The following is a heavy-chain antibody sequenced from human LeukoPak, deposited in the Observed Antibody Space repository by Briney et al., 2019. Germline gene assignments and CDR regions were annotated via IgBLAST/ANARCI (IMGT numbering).Heavy chain of an antibody. J-gene: IGHJ4*02. CDR1: GGSLSRHY. CDR3: ARAVFGVVIHFDY. D-gene: IGHD3-3*01. Sequence: SETLSLTCTVSGGSLSRHYWSWIRQPLGKGLEWIGYIYYSGSTNYNPSLKSRVTISVDTSKNQFSLKLSSVTAADTAVYYCARAVFGVVIHFDYWGQGTLVTVSS. CDR2: IYYSGST. V-gene: IGHV4-59*11.